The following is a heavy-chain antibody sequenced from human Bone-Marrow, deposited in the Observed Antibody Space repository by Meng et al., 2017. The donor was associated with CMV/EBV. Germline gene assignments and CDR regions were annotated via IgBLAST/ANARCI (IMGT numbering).Heavy chain of an antibody. CDR2: ISSSGSTI. CDR3: ARVNYDSSGFYFDY. Sequence: GESLKISCAASGFTFSDYYMSWIRQAPGKGLEWVSYISSSGSTIYYADSVKGRFTISRDNAKNSLYLQMNSLRAEDTAVYYCARVNYDSSGFYFDYWGQGTLVTVSS. V-gene: IGHV3-11*04. CDR1: GFTFSDYY. J-gene: IGHJ4*02. D-gene: IGHD3-22*01.